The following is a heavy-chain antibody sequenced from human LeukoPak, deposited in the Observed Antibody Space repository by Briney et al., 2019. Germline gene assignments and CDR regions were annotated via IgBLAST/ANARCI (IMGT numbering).Heavy chain of an antibody. V-gene: IGHV3-21*04. CDR3: AKHRENYGDSCLDDY. Sequence: GGSLRLSCAASGFTFSSYSMNWVRQAPGKGLEWVSSISSSSSYIYYADSVKGRFTISRDNAKNSLYLQMNSLRVEDTAVYFCAKHRENYGDSCLDDYWGQGTLVTVSS. CDR2: ISSSSSYI. D-gene: IGHD4-17*01. J-gene: IGHJ4*02. CDR1: GFTFSSYS.